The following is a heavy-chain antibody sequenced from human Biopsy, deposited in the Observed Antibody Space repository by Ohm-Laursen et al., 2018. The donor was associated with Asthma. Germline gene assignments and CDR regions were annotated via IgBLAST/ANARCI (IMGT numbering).Heavy chain of an antibody. CDR3: ARKAGSCISRTCYSLDF. CDR2: INSVFGTT. Sequence: ASVKVSCKALGGTFNTYVIGWVRQAPGQGIEWMGGINSVFGTTTYPQKFQDRVTITADDSTSTVYMELSSLRSEDTAVYYCARKAGSCISRTCYSLDFWGQGTLVTVSS. D-gene: IGHD2-2*01. J-gene: IGHJ4*02. V-gene: IGHV1-69*13. CDR1: GGTFNTYV.